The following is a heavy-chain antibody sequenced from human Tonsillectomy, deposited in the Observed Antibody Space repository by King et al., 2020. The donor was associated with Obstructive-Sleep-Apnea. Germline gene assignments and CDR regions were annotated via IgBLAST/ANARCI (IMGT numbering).Heavy chain of an antibody. D-gene: IGHD2-2*01. Sequence: QLVQSGAEVKKPGESLRISCKASGYSFTTYWISWVRPMPGKGLEWMGKIDPSDSYTNYSPSFQGHVTISADKSISTAYLQWSSLKASDTAMYYCARHNLGYCDRSICYAVDYWGQGPLVTVSS. CDR3: ARHNLGYCDRSICYAVDY. V-gene: IGHV5-10-1*03. CDR2: IDPSDSYT. CDR1: GYSFTTYW. J-gene: IGHJ4*02.